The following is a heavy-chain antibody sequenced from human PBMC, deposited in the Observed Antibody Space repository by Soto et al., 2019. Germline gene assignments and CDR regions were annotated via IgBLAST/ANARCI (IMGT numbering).Heavy chain of an antibody. CDR1: SRSFRDYY. Sequence: TSETLSLTCAVYSRSFRDYYWTWIRQPPGKGLEFIGEINHSGTTHYNPSLKSRVTVSVDTSKNHFSLKMNSVTAADTAVYYCARVDSSGYYTHPYFDYWGQGTLVTVSS. V-gene: IGHV4-34*01. J-gene: IGHJ4*02. D-gene: IGHD3-22*01. CDR2: INHSGTT. CDR3: ARVDSSGYYTHPYFDY.